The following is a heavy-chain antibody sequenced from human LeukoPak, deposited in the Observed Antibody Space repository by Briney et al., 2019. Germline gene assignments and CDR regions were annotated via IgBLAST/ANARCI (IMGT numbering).Heavy chain of an antibody. Sequence: PPGGSLRLSCAASGFTFSSYGMHWVRQAPGKGLEWVAVIWYDGSNKYYADSVKGRFTISRDNSKNTLYLQMSSLRAEDTAVYYRAKDLNRGLPDYWGQGTLVTVSS. CDR2: IWYDGSNK. V-gene: IGHV3-30*02. CDR3: AKDLNRGLPDY. J-gene: IGHJ4*02. D-gene: IGHD2-21*01. CDR1: GFTFSSYG.